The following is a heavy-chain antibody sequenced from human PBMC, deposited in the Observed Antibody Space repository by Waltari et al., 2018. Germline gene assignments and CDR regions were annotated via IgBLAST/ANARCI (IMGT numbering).Heavy chain of an antibody. CDR3: ARGYGNSSSWPFDY. D-gene: IGHD6-13*01. CDR2: ISTSGSA. Sequence: QVQLHQWGAGLLKPSETLSLTCTVSGGSFTGHSYNWIRQAPGKGLEWIGEISTSGSANYGPSLKSRAIMSVDTSKNQFSLKVRSVTAADTAVYYCARGYGNSSSWPFDYWAQGTLVTVSS. CDR1: GGSFTGHS. J-gene: IGHJ4*02. V-gene: IGHV4-34*01.